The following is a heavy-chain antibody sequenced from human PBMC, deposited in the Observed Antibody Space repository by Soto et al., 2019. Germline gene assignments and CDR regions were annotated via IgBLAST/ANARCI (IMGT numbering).Heavy chain of an antibody. CDR3: AKVRSSGWSLNWFDP. D-gene: IGHD6-19*01. Sequence: GGSLRLSCAASGFTFSSYAMSWVRQAPGKGLEWVSAISGSAGSTYYADSVKGRFTISRDNSKNTLYLQMNSLRAEDTAVYYCAKVRSSGWSLNWFDPWGQGTLVTVSS. CDR1: GFTFSSYA. V-gene: IGHV3-23*01. CDR2: ISGSAGST. J-gene: IGHJ5*02.